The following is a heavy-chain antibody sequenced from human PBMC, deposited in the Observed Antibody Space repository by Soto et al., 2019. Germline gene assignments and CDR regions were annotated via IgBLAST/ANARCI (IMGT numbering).Heavy chain of an antibody. J-gene: IGHJ4*02. Sequence: QVQLVQSGAEVKKPWASVTFSCKASGYTFTSHDINWVRPATVQGLEWMGWLKPNSGNTGYAQKFQGRVTMTRNTSISTAYMELSSLRSEDTAVYYCARERTCFGDYWGQGTLVTVSS. CDR3: ARERTCFGDY. V-gene: IGHV1-8*01. CDR2: LKPNSGNT. D-gene: IGHD3-3*01. CDR1: GYTFTSHD.